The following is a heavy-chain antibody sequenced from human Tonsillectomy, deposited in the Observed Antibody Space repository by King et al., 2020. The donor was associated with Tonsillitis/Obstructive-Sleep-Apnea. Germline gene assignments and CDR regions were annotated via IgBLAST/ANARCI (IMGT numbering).Heavy chain of an antibody. J-gene: IGHJ4*02. D-gene: IGHD5-12*01. CDR1: GFTFSSYA. CDR2: ISTNGDYT. Sequence: VQLVESGGGLVQPGGSLRLSCSASGFTFSSYALHWVRQAPGMRLEYVSAISTNGDYTSYADSVKGRFTISRDNSKNTLYLQMSSLTSEDTAVYYCVRYSGNDNSRCLDYWGQGTLVTVSS. CDR3: VRYSGNDNSRCLDY. V-gene: IGHV3-64D*06.